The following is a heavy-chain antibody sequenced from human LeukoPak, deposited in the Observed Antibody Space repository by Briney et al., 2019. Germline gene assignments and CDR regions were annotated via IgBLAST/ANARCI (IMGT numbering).Heavy chain of an antibody. J-gene: IGHJ5*02. V-gene: IGHV4-4*07. CDR1: GGSISSYY. CDR2: IYISGST. CDR3: ARNVNYASGNFYNFPWFDP. D-gene: IGHD3-10*01. Sequence: SETLSLTCTVSGGSISSYYWSWIRQPAGKGLEWVGRIYISGSTNYNPSLKSRVTMSVHTSKNQYSLNLSSVTAADTAIYYCARNVNYASGNFYNFPWFDPWGQGSLVTVSA.